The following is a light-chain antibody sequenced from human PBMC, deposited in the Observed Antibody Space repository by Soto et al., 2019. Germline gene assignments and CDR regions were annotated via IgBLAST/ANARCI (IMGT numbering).Light chain of an antibody. Sequence: ALTQSASVSGSPGQSITISCTGTSSDVGNYNYVSWYQQHPGEVPKLIIFNVNNRPSGVSNRFSGSKSGNTASLTISGLQAEDEADYYCSSFTSSTNYVFGTGTKVTVL. CDR1: SSDVGNYNY. V-gene: IGLV2-14*01. CDR3: SSFTSSTNYV. CDR2: NVN. J-gene: IGLJ1*01.